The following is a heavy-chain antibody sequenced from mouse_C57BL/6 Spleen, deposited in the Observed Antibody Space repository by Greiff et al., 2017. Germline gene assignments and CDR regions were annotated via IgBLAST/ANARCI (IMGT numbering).Heavy chain of an antibody. CDR1: GYSFTGYY. CDR2: INPSTGGT. J-gene: IGHJ2*01. Sequence: EVQLQQSGPELVKPGASVKISCKASGYSFTGYYMNWVKQSPEKSLEWIGEINPSTGGTTYNQKFKAKATLTVDKSSSTAYMQLKSLTSEDSAVYYCARRGYYYGSSYNYFDYWGQGTTLTVSS. D-gene: IGHD1-1*01. CDR3: ARRGYYYGSSYNYFDY. V-gene: IGHV1-42*01.